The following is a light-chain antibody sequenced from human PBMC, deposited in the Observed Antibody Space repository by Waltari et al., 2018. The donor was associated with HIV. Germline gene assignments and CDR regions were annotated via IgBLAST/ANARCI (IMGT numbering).Light chain of an antibody. CDR2: DAS. V-gene: IGKV3-15*01. CDR1: QSVSSN. CDR3: QQYNTWPPMYT. J-gene: IGKJ2*01. Sequence: IVMTQSPATLSVSLGDRATLSCRASQSVSSNLAWLQQKPGQAPRLLIYDASTRATGIPARFSGSGSGTEFALTISSLQSEDFAVYYCQQYNTWPPMYTFGQGTKLEIK.